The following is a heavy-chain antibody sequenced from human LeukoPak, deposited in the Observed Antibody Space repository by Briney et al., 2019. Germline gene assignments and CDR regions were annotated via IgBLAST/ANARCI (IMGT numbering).Heavy chain of an antibody. Sequence: SEALSLTCTVSGGSISSSSYYWGWIRQPPGKGLEWIGSIYYSGSTYYNPSLKSRVTISVDTSKNQFSLKLSSVTAADTAVYYCARRPGYYYDSSGYYSPFYYYYYGMDVWGQGTTVTVSS. CDR2: IYYSGST. CDR3: ARRPGYYYDSSGYYSPFYYYYYGMDV. CDR1: GGSISSSSYY. V-gene: IGHV4-39*01. D-gene: IGHD3-22*01. J-gene: IGHJ6*02.